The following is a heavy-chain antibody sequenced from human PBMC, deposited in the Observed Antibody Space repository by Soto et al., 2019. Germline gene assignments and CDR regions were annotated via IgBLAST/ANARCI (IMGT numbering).Heavy chain of an antibody. CDR3: ARMYYYDSSGYHFDGGDY. CDR2: INHSGST. J-gene: IGHJ4*02. D-gene: IGHD3-22*01. Sequence: QVQLQQWGAGLLKPSETLSLTCAVYGGSFRGHYWSWIRQPPGKGLEWIGEINHSGSTNYNPSLKSRVTMSVDTSKKQFYLKLRSVAAADTAVYYCARMYYYDSSGYHFDGGDYWGQGTLVTVSS. CDR1: GGSFRGHY. V-gene: IGHV4-34*01.